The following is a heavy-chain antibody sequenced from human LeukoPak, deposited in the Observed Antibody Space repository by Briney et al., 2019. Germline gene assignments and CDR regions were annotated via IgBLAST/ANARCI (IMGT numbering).Heavy chain of an antibody. D-gene: IGHD1-26*01. Sequence: ASVKVSCKASGYTFTGYHMHWVRQAPGQGLEWMGWINPNSGDTNSGQKFQGRVTMTRDMSINTAYMELSRLRSDDTAVYYCARAKYLRWELKENAFDIWGQGTMVAVSS. V-gene: IGHV1-2*02. J-gene: IGHJ3*02. CDR2: INPNSGDT. CDR1: GYTFTGYH. CDR3: ARAKYLRWELKENAFDI.